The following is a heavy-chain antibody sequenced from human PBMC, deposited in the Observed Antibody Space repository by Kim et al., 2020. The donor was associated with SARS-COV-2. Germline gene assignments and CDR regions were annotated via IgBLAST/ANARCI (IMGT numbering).Heavy chain of an antibody. CDR1: GGTFSSYA. V-gene: IGHV1-69*13. Sequence: SVKVSCKASGGTFSSYAISWVRQAPGQGLEWMGGIIPIFGTANYAQKFQGRVTITADESTSTAYMELSSLRSEDTAVYYCARGYGTMVRGVLSKFDYWGQGTLVTVSS. J-gene: IGHJ4*02. D-gene: IGHD3-10*01. CDR2: IIPIFGTA. CDR3: ARGYGTMVRGVLSKFDY.